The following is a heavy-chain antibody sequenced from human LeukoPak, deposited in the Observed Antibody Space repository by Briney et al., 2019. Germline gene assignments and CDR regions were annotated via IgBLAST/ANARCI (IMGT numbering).Heavy chain of an antibody. CDR2: IYSGGTT. J-gene: IGHJ4*02. CDR1: GFTVSANY. Sequence: GGSLRLSCAVSGFTVSANYMRWVRQAPGKGLEWVSVIYSGGTTYHADSVKGRFTISRDNSKNTLYFQMNSLRAEDTAVYYCARGSSSWTTPFDYWGQGTLVTVSS. V-gene: IGHV3-66*01. D-gene: IGHD6-13*01. CDR3: ARGSSSWTTPFDY.